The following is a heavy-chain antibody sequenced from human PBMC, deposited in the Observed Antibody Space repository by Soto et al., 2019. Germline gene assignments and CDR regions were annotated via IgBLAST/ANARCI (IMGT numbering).Heavy chain of an antibody. CDR1: GFTFRSYV. Sequence: QVQLVESGGGVVQPGTSLRLSCVGSGFTFRSYVIHWVRQAPGKGLEWVALTSYDGSNNFYVDSVKGRFTISRHNSRNTVEMQMDSLRFEDPALYYCARWGTTGGLDVWGQGTLVSVSS. J-gene: IGHJ4*02. CDR3: ARWGTTGGLDV. CDR2: TSYDGSNN. D-gene: IGHD3-16*01. V-gene: IGHV3-33*05.